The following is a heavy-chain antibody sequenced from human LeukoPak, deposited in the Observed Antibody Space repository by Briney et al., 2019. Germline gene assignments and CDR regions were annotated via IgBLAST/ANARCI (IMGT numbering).Heavy chain of an antibody. Sequence: PSETLSLTCAVYGGSFSGYYWSLIRRPPGKGLEWIGESNHSGSTNYNPSLKSRVTISVDTSKNQFSLKLSSVTAADTAVYYCARGRRPDYYDSSGYYGYWGQGTLVTVSS. D-gene: IGHD3-22*01. J-gene: IGHJ4*02. CDR1: GGSFSGYY. V-gene: IGHV4-34*01. CDR2: SNHSGST. CDR3: ARGRRPDYYDSSGYYGY.